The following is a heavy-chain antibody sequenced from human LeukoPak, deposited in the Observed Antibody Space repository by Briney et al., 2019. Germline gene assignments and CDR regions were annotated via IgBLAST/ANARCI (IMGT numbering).Heavy chain of an antibody. V-gene: IGHV1-69*04. CDR1: GGTFSSYA. CDR2: IIPILGIA. D-gene: IGHD6-13*01. J-gene: IGHJ6*02. CDR3: ARSGIAAAGTNYYYGMDV. Sequence: SVTVSCKASGGTFSSYAISWVRQAPGQGLEWMGRIIPILGIANYAQKFQGRVTITADKSTSTAYMELSSLRSEDTAVYYCARSGIAAAGTNYYYGMDVWGQGTTVTVSS.